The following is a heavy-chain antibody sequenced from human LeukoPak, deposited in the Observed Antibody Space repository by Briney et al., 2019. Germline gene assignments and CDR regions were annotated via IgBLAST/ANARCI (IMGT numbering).Heavy chain of an antibody. J-gene: IGHJ5*02. CDR1: GYTFTSYY. V-gene: IGHV1-46*01. CDR3: ARPEYCSSTSCYGWGFDP. D-gene: IGHD2-2*01. CDR2: INPSGGST. Sequence: ASVKVSCKASGYTFTSYYMHWVRQAPGQGLEWMGIINPSGGSTSYAQKFQGRVTMTRDMSTSTVYMELSSLRSEDTAVYYCARPEYCSSTSCYGWGFDPWGQGTLVTVSS.